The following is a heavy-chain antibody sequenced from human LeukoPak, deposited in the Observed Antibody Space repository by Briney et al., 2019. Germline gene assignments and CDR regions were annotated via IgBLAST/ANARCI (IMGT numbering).Heavy chain of an antibody. Sequence: SETLSLTCTVSGGSISSYYWSWIRQPPGKGLEWIGYIYYSGSTNYNPSLKSRVTISVDTSKNQFSLKLSSVTAADTAVYYCARSYGSGSYFYYYYYVDVWGKGTTVTVSS. CDR3: ARSYGSGSYFYYYYYVDV. V-gene: IGHV4-59*01. D-gene: IGHD3-10*01. CDR1: GGSISSYY. CDR2: IYYSGST. J-gene: IGHJ6*03.